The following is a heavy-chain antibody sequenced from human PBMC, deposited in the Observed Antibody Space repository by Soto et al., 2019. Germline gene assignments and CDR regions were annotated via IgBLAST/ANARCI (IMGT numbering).Heavy chain of an antibody. V-gene: IGHV3-21*01. J-gene: IGHJ4*02. CDR1: GFTFSTYT. Sequence: EVQVVESGGGLVKPGGSLRLSCVFSGFTFSTYTMNWVRQAPGKGLEWVSSINGRSNYVYYADSVKGRFTISRDNAKNSLYLQMNRLRAEDTAIYYCAIEDGVVGSSSAFDHWGLGTLGTVSS. CDR2: INGRSNYV. D-gene: IGHD4-17*01. CDR3: AIEDGVVGSSSAFDH.